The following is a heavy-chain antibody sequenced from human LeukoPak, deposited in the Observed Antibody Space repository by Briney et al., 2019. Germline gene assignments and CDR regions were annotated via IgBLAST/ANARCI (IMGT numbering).Heavy chain of an antibody. D-gene: IGHD3-10*01. J-gene: IGHJ3*02. CDR2: MNPNSGNT. Sequence: ASVKVSCKASGYTFTSYDINWVRQATGQGLEWMGWMNPNSGNTGYAQKFQGRVTITRNTSISTAYMELSSLRSEDTAVYYCAVWFGESSNDAFDIWGQGTMVTVSS. CDR3: AVWFGESSNDAFDI. V-gene: IGHV1-8*03. CDR1: GYTFTSYD.